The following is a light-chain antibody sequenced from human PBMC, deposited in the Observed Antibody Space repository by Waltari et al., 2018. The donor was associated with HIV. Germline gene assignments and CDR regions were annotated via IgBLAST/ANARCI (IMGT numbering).Light chain of an antibody. CDR1: RYNIGSNS. Sequence: QSVLRQPPSASGTPGQRVTISCSGGRYNIGSNSVSWYQQLPGMAPKLPTYGNNQRPSGVPDRFSGSKSGTSASLAISGLQSEDEADYYCAAWDDNLNALFGGGTKLTVL. J-gene: IGLJ2*01. CDR3: AAWDDNLNAL. CDR2: GNN. V-gene: IGLV1-44*01.